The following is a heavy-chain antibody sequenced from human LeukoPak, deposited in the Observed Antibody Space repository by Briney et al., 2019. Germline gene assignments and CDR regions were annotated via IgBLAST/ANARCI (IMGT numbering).Heavy chain of an antibody. Sequence: GGSLRLSCAASGFSFTRHSMNWVRQAPGKGLELISSINPNSDYTYYADSVKGRFTISRDNAKNSLYLQMNSLRAEDTAVYYCARARYDFWSTATLSGPIGHPPDYWGQGTLVTVSS. V-gene: IGHV3-21*01. CDR3: ARARYDFWSTATLSGPIGHPPDY. CDR2: INPNSDYT. CDR1: GFSFTRHS. D-gene: IGHD3-3*01. J-gene: IGHJ4*02.